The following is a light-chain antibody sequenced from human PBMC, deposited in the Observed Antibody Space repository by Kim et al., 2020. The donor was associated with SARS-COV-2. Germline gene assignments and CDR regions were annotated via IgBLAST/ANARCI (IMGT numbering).Light chain of an antibody. CDR3: QQYGSSPLT. CDR2: GAS. CDR1: HTFIITY. J-gene: IGKJ1*01. V-gene: IGKV3-20*01. Sequence: SATLSCCASHTFIITYFTLSQQKPVQAPTLLIYGASSSATVIPDRFSGSGSGTDFTLTISRLEPADFAVYFCQQYGSSPLTFGQGTKVDIK.